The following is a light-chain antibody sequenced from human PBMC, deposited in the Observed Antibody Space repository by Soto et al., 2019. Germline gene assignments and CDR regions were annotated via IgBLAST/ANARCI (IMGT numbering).Light chain of an antibody. J-gene: IGLJ2*01. CDR1: SSDVGGYNY. V-gene: IGLV2-11*01. CDR3: SSYTSSSRGV. Sequence: QSALTQPRSVSGSPGQSVTISCTGTSSDVGGYNYVSWYQQHPGKAPKLMIYDVSKRPSGVPDRFSGSKSGNTASLTISGLQAEDEADYYCSSYTSSSRGVFGGGTKLTVL. CDR2: DVS.